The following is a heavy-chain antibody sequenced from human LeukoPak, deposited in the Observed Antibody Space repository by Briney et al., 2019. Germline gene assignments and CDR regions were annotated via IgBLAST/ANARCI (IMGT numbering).Heavy chain of an antibody. D-gene: IGHD3-10*01. CDR2: ISGSGGST. J-gene: IGHJ4*02. V-gene: IGHV3-23*01. CDR1: GFTFSSYA. Sequence: PGGSLRLSCAASGFTFSSYAMSWVRQAPGKGLEWVSAISGSGGSTYYADSVKGRFTISRDNSKNTLYLQMNSLRAEDTAVYYCAKRYGSGSSLRSFDYWGQGTLVTVSS. CDR3: AKRYGSGSSLRSFDY.